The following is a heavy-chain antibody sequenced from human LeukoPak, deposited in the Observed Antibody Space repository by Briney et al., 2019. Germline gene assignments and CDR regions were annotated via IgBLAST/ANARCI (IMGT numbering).Heavy chain of an antibody. J-gene: IGHJ4*02. V-gene: IGHV3-48*03. D-gene: IGHD6-13*01. Sequence: GGSLLLSCAASGFTFSSYEMNWVRQAPGKGLEWVSYISSSGSTIYYADSVKGRFTISRDNAKNTLYLQMNSLRVEDTAVYYCARDFMYSISCAGCWGQGTLVTVSS. CDR1: GFTFSSYE. CDR2: ISSSGSTI. CDR3: ARDFMYSISCAGC.